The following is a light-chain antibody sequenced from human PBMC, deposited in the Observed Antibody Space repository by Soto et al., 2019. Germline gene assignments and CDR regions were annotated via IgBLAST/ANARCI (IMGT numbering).Light chain of an antibody. V-gene: IGKV3-11*01. J-gene: IGKJ4*01. CDR1: QGVGRF. Sequence: EIVLTQSPATLSLSPGERAALSCRASQGVGRFLAWYQQKPGQAPRLLIYDASNRATGIPARFSGSGSGTDFTLAINNLEPKDFAVYYCQQRGGWPLTFGGGTKVEIK. CDR3: QQRGGWPLT. CDR2: DAS.